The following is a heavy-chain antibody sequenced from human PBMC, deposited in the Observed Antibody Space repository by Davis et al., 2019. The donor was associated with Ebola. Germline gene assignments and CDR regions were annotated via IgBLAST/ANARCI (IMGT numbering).Heavy chain of an antibody. J-gene: IGHJ4*02. CDR3: VLWGGHGYRNIDS. V-gene: IGHV5-51*01. CDR2: IYPGDSDT. D-gene: IGHD5-24*01. Sequence: GSLRLSCQGSGYSSNSYWIGSVRHTPGKGLEWMGIIYPGDSDTRYSPSLQGQVTISSDKSISTAYLQWNSLKASDTAMYYCVLWGGHGYRNIDSWGQGALVTVSS. CDR1: GYSSNSYW.